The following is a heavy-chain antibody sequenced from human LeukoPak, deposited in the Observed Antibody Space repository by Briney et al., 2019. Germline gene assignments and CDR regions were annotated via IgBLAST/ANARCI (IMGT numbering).Heavy chain of an antibody. CDR1: GYSISSGYY. CDR2: IYHSGST. CDR3: ARLPMIVVVSLDY. J-gene: IGHJ4*02. V-gene: IGHV4-38-2*02. D-gene: IGHD3-22*01. Sequence: SETLSLTCTVSGYSISSGYYWGWIRQPPGKGLEWIGSIYHSGSTYYNPSLKSRVTISVDTSKNQFSLKLSSVTAADTAVYYCARLPMIVVVSLDYWGQGTLVTVSS.